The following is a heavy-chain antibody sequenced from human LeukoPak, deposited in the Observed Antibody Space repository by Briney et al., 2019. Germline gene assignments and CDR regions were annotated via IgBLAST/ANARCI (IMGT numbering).Heavy chain of an antibody. CDR3: ARDWLIWDYYFDY. CDR1: GYTFTTYA. V-gene: IGHV1-18*01. D-gene: IGHD6-19*01. CDR2: ISAYNGNT. Sequence: ASVKVSCKASGYTFTTYAMNWVRQAPGQGLEWMGWISAYNGNTNYAQKLQGRVTMTTDTSTSTAYMELRSLRSDDTAVYYCARDWLIWDYYFDYWGQGTLVTVSS. J-gene: IGHJ4*02.